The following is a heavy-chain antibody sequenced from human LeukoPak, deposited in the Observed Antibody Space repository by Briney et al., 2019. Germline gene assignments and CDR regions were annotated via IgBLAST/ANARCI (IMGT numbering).Heavy chain of an antibody. CDR3: AKRVPYSSSSVCFDY. J-gene: IGHJ4*02. D-gene: IGHD6-6*01. CDR2: ISDSGRDT. V-gene: IGHV3-23*01. Sequence: AGGSLRLSCAASGFTFSNYAMSWVRQAPGKGLERVSAISDSGRDTYYADSVKGRFTISRDNSKNTLYLQMNSLRAEDAAVYYCAKRVPYSSSSVCFDYWGQGTLVTVSS. CDR1: GFTFSNYA.